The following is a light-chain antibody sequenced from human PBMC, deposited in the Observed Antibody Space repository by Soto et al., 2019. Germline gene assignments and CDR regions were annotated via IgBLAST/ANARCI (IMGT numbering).Light chain of an antibody. J-gene: IGKJ1*01. Sequence: DIRLTQSPSTLSASVGDRVTLTCLASQSISNFLNWYQQKPGKAPKLLIYAASSLQSGVPSRFSGSGSGTDFTLTISSLQPEDFATYYCQQSYSAPWTFGQGTKVDIK. CDR1: QSISNF. CDR3: QQSYSAPWT. V-gene: IGKV1-39*01. CDR2: AAS.